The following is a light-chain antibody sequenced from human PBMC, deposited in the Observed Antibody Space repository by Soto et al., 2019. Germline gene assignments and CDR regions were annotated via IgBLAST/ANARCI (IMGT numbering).Light chain of an antibody. Sequence: TQSPSSLSDSVGDRFTITGRASQSISIYLNWYQHRPGQAPRVLIYDASHRATGIPARFSGSGSGTDFTLTISSLEPEDAALYYCQQRSNWPPITFGQGTRLEIK. CDR3: QQRSNWPPIT. J-gene: IGKJ5*01. CDR1: QSISIY. V-gene: IGKV3-11*01. CDR2: DAS.